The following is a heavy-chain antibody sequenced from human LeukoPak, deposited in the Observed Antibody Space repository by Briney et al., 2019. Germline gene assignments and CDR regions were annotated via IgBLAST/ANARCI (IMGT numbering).Heavy chain of an antibody. CDR2: FDPEDGET. V-gene: IGHV1-24*01. Sequence: ASVKVSCTVSGYTLTELSMHWVRQAPGKGLEWMGGFDPEDGETIYAQKFQGRVTMTEDTSTDTAYMELSSLRSEDTAVYYCATGPGHCSGGSCYSNWFDPWGQGTLVTVSS. D-gene: IGHD2-15*01. J-gene: IGHJ5*02. CDR3: ATGPGHCSGGSCYSNWFDP. CDR1: GYTLTELS.